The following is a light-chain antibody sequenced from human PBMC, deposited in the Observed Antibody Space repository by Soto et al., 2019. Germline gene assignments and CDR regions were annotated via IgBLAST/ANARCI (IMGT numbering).Light chain of an antibody. Sequence: EIVLTQSPGTLSLSPGERATLSCRASQSVSSSYLTWYRQRHGQPPRLLIYGASIRATCIPYRFSGSGSGTDFHITTSRLEPADLAVYDCQQYGGSPVVGPEATVDL. V-gene: IGKV3-20*01. J-gene: IGKJ3*01. CDR1: QSVSSSY. CDR2: GAS. CDR3: QQYGGSPV.